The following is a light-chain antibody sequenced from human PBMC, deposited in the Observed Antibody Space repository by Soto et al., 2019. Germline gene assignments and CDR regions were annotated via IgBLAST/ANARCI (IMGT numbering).Light chain of an antibody. CDR3: QQLNSYPRLT. J-gene: IGKJ4*01. V-gene: IGKV1-9*01. Sequence: IQLTQSPSSLSASVGDRVTITCRASQGISSYLAWYQQKPGKARKLLVYAASTLQSGVPSRFSGSGSGTDFTLTISSLQPEDFATYDCQQLNSYPRLTFGGATKVEIK. CDR2: AAS. CDR1: QGISSY.